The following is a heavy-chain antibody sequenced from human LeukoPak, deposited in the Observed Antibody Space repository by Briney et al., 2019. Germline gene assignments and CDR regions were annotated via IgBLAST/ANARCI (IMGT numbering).Heavy chain of an antibody. CDR2: ISYDGSNK. V-gene: IGHV3-30*18. J-gene: IGHJ4*02. CDR3: AKEVDRYSYGYDY. D-gene: IGHD5-18*01. Sequence: GGSLRLSCAASGFTFSSYGMHWVRQAPGKGLEWVAVISYDGSNKYYADSVKGRFTISRDNSKNTLYLQMNSLRAEDTAVYYCAKEVDRYSYGYDYWGQGTLVTVSS. CDR1: GFTFSSYG.